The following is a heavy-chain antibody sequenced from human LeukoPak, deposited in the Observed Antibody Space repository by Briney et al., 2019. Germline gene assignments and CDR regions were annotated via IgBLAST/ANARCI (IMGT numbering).Heavy chain of an antibody. V-gene: IGHV3-7*03. CDR2: IKQDGSEK. D-gene: IGHD3-16*01. CDR3: AREGSLGLGGYYYYYMDV. CDR1: GFTFSSYW. Sequence: GGSLRLSCAASGFTFSSYWMSWVRQAPGKGLEWVANIKQDGSEKYYVDSVKGRFTISRDNAKNSLYLQMNSLRSDDTAVYYCAREGSLGLGGYYYYYMDVWGKGTTVTVSS. J-gene: IGHJ6*03.